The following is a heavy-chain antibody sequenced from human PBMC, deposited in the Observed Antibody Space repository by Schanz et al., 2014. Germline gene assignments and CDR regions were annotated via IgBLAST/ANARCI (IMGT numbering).Heavy chain of an antibody. CDR2: ISSSGNII. J-gene: IGHJ3*02. D-gene: IGHD4-17*01. V-gene: IGHV3-11*04. CDR1: GFTFSDSF. CDR3: AKDPHRDYGGKPQAFDI. Sequence: QVLLVESGGGLVKPGGSLRLSCSASGFTFSDSFMSWIRQTPGKGLEWLSYISSSGNIIHYADSVKGRFTISRDNAKNSLYLQMNSLRAEDTALYYCAKDPHRDYGGKPQAFDIWGQGTMVTVSS.